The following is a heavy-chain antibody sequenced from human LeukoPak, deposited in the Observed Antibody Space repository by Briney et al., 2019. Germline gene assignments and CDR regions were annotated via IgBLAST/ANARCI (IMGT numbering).Heavy chain of an antibody. CDR2: ISASGVMT. Sequence: PGGSLRLSCAASGFTFSSHGMNWVRQAPGKGLEWVSSISASGVMTYYADSVKGRFTVSRDNSKNSLYLQMNSLTAADTAVYYCAKDRSIGTYYTFDHWGQGTLVTVSS. CDR3: AKDRSIGTYYTFDH. J-gene: IGHJ4*02. CDR1: GFTFSSHG. V-gene: IGHV3-23*01. D-gene: IGHD1-26*01.